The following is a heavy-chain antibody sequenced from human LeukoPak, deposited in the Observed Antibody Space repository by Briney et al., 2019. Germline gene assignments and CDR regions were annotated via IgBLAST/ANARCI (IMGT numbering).Heavy chain of an antibody. CDR1: GFTFSNYW. CDR2: INSDESST. D-gene: IGHD4-23*01. CDR3: VRDVYGGSWFDP. J-gene: IGHJ5*02. Sequence: GGSLRLFCAASGFTFSNYWMHWVRQAPGKGLVWVSRINSDESSTSYADSVKGRFTISRDNAKNTLYLQMNSLRVEDTAVFYCVRDVYGGSWFDPWGQGALVTVSS. V-gene: IGHV3-74*01.